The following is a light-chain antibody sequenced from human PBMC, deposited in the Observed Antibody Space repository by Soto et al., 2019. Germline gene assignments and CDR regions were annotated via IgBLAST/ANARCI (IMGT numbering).Light chain of an antibody. J-gene: IGLJ1*01. CDR3: KSYAGSNTYV. CDR2: EVV. CDR1: KNDIGVYDF. Sequence: QSALTQTPSSYGSPGQSVTIYCTGTKNDIGVYDFVSWYQHHPGKAPRLIIYEVVQRPSGVPDRFSGSKSGNTASLTVSGLQAADEADYFCKSYAGSNTYVFGSGTKVTVL. V-gene: IGLV2-8*01.